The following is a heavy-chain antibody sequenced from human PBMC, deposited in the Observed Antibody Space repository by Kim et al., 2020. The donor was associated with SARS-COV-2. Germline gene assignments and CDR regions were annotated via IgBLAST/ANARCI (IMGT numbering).Heavy chain of an antibody. V-gene: IGHV1-2*02. Sequence: ASVKVSCKASGYTFTGYYMHWVRQAPGQGLEWMGRINPNSGGTNYAQKFQGRVTMTRDTSISTAYMELSRLRSDDTAVYYCARECEGDCPFDYWGQGTLVTVSS. D-gene: IGHD2-21*01. CDR2: INPNSGGT. J-gene: IGHJ4*02. CDR1: GYTFTGYY. CDR3: ARECEGDCPFDY.